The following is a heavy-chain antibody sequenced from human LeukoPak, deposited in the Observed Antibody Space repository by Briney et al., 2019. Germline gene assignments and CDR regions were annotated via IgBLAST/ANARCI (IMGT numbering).Heavy chain of an antibody. Sequence: GGSLRLSCAASGFSFNAYWMGWVRQAPGTGLEWVANINPAGSETFHVDPVKGRLSISRDHAKNLVYLQMNSLRAEDTAVYYCATFGLVAALDLWGQGTLVTVSS. V-gene: IGHV3-7*01. CDR1: GFSFNAYW. CDR2: INPAGSET. D-gene: IGHD5-12*01. J-gene: IGHJ4*02. CDR3: ATFGLVAALDL.